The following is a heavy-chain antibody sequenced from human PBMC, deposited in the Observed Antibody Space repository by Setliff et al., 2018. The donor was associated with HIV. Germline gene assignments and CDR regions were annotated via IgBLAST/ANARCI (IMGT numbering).Heavy chain of an antibody. J-gene: IGHJ4*02. CDR2: VYSSGNT. V-gene: IGHV4-4*07. CDR3: ARDLRGTQSSDY. CDR1: GASISSQY. Sequence: SETLSLTCIVSGASISSQYWSWIRQPAGKGLEWIGRVYSSGNTNYNPSFKSRVTMSVDTSKNQFSLNLNSVTAADTAVYYCARDLRGTQSSDYWGQGTLVTVSS. D-gene: IGHD1-1*01.